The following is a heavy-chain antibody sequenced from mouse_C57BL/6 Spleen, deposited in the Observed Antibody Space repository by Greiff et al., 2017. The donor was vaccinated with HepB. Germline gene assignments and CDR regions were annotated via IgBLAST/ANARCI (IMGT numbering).Heavy chain of an antibody. D-gene: IGHD1-1*01. CDR2: ISNLAYSI. Sequence: EVKLMESGGGLVQPGGSLKLSCAASGFTFSDYGMAWVRQAPRKGPEWVAFISNLAYSIYYADTVTGRFTISRENAKNTLYLEMSSLRSEDTAMCYCARKGDYYGSSYWYFDVWGTGTTVTVSS. CDR3: ARKGDYYGSSYWYFDV. J-gene: IGHJ1*03. CDR1: GFTFSDYG. V-gene: IGHV5-15*01.